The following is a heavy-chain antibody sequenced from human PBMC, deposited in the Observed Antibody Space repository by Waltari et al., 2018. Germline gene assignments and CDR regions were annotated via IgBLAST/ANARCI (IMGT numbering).Heavy chain of an antibody. Sequence: EVQVVESGGGLVQPGRSLTLSCISSGFIFGDYGMTWVRQAPGKGLEWVSYISSSSSTIYYADSVKGRFTISRDNAKNSLYLQMNSLRAEDTAVYYCATMGSYYDILTGYSTGGVDYWGQGTLVTVSS. CDR1: GFIFGDYG. J-gene: IGHJ4*02. V-gene: IGHV3-48*01. CDR3: ATMGSYYDILTGYSTGGVDY. CDR2: ISSSSSTI. D-gene: IGHD3-9*01.